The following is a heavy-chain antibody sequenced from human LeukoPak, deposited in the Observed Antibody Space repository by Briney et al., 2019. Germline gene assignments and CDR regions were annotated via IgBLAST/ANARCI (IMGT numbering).Heavy chain of an antibody. CDR3: ARAGRTSSIAVAGPFDP. V-gene: IGHV1-2*02. D-gene: IGHD6-19*01. CDR2: INPNSGGT. Sequence: ASVKVSCKASGYTLTGYYMHWVRQAPGQGLEWMGWINPNSGGTNYAQKFQGRVTMTRDTSISTAYMELSRLRSDDTAVYYCARAGRTSSIAVAGPFDPWGQGTLVTVSS. CDR1: GYTLTGYY. J-gene: IGHJ5*02.